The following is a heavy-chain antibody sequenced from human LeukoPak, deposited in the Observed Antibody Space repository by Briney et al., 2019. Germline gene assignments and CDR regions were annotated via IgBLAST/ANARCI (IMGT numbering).Heavy chain of an antibody. V-gene: IGHV4-34*01. CDR3: ARGPEAGYSYGEFDY. D-gene: IGHD5-18*01. J-gene: IGHJ4*02. CDR1: GGSFSGYY. CDR2: INHSGST. Sequence: SETLSLTCAVYGGSFSGYYWSWIRQPPGKGLEWIGEINHSGSTNYNPFLKSRVTISVDTSKNQFSLKLSSVTAADTAVYYCARGPEAGYSYGEFDYWGQGTLVTVSS.